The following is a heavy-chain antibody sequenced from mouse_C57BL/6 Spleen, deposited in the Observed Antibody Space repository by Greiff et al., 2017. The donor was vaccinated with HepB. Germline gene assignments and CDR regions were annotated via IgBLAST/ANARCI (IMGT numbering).Heavy chain of an antibody. CDR3: ARPIYYYGPYAMDY. V-gene: IGHV5-17*01. D-gene: IGHD1-1*01. CDR1: GFTFSDYG. Sequence: EVKLVESGGGLVKPGGSLKLSCAASGFTFSDYGMHWVRQAPEKGLEWVAYISSGSSTIYYADTVKGRFTISRDNAKNTLFLQMTSLRSEDTAMYYCARPIYYYGPYAMDYWGQGTSVTVSS. J-gene: IGHJ4*01. CDR2: ISSGSSTI.